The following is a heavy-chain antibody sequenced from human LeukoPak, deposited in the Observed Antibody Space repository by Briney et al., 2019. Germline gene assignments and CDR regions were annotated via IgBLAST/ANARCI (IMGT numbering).Heavy chain of an antibody. J-gene: IGHJ3*02. Sequence: SETLSLTCSVSGGFNTHYYWSWIRQPPGKGLEWIGYFYHSGSTNYNPSLKSRVTISVDTSKNQFSLKLSSVTAADTAVYYCARAADDAFDIWGQGTMVTVSS. V-gene: IGHV4-59*01. CDR1: GGFNTHYY. CDR2: FYHSGST. CDR3: ARAADDAFDI.